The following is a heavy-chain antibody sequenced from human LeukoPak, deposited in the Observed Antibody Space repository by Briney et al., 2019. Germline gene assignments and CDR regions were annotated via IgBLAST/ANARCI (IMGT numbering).Heavy chain of an antibody. D-gene: IGHD3-9*01. J-gene: IGHJ3*02. CDR3: ARGLYDILTGYSRHDAFDI. CDR2: IIPIFGTA. V-gene: IGHV1-69*01. CDR1: GGTFSSYA. Sequence: GASVKVSCKASGGTFSSYAISWVRQAPGQGLEWMGGIIPIFGTANYAQKFQGRVTITADESTSTAYMELSSLRSEDTAVYYCARGLYDILTGYSRHDAFDIWGQGTMVTVSS.